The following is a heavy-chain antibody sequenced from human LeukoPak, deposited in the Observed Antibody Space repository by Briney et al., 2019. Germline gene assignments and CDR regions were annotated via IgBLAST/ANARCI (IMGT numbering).Heavy chain of an antibody. CDR2: IIPIFGTA. D-gene: IGHD3-22*01. J-gene: IGHJ4*02. Sequence: SVKVSCKASGGTFSSYAISWVRQAPGQGLEWMGGIIPIFGTANYAQKFQGRVTITADESTSTAYMELSSLRSEDTAVYYCARGSPYYYDSSEHFDYWGQGTLVTASS. V-gene: IGHV1-69*13. CDR1: GGTFSSYA. CDR3: ARGSPYYYDSSEHFDY.